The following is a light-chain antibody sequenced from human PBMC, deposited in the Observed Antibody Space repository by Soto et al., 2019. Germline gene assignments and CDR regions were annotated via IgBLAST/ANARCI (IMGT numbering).Light chain of an antibody. CDR1: QSVLYSSNNKNY. CDR2: WAS. V-gene: IGKV4-1*01. CDR3: QQYYSTPIT. Sequence: DIVMTQSPDSLAVSLGERATINCKSSQSVLYSSNNKNYLAWYQQKPGQPPKLLIYWASTRESGVPDRFSGGGSVTDFTLTISSLQAEDVAVYYCQQYYSTPITFGQGTRLEIK. J-gene: IGKJ5*01.